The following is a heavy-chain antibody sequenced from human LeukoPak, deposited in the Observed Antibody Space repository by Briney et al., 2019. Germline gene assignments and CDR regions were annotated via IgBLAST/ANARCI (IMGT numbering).Heavy chain of an antibody. CDR3: ARSPSFSVVVPAATFDY. J-gene: IGHJ4*02. CDR1: GYTFTSYY. D-gene: IGHD2-2*01. CDR2: INPSGGST. Sequence: GSVKVSCKASGYTFTSYYMHWVRQAPGQGLEWMGIINPSGGSTSYAQKFQGRVTMTRDTSTSTAYMELSSLRSEDTAVYYCARSPSFSVVVPAATFDYWGQGTLVTVSS. V-gene: IGHV1-46*01.